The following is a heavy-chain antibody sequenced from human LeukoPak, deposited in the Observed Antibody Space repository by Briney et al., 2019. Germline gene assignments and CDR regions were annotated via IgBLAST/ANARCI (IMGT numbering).Heavy chain of an antibody. CDR3: ARVSGVAAAGTNAFDI. CDR2: IYYSGST. V-gene: IGHV4-39*07. CDR1: GGSISSSSYY. Sequence: SETLSLTCTVSGGSISSSSYYWGWIRQPPGKGLEWIGSIYYSGSTYYNPSLKSRVTISVDTSKNQFSLKLSSVTAADTAVYYCARVSGVAAAGTNAFDIWGQGTMVTVSS. D-gene: IGHD6-13*01. J-gene: IGHJ3*02.